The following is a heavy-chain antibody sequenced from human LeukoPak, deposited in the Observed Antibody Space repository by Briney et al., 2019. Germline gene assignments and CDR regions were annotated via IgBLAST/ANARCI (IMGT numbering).Heavy chain of an antibody. CDR1: GGSISSSSYY. D-gene: IGHD6-13*01. Sequence: PSETLSLTCTVSGGSISSSSYYWGWIRQPPGKGLEWIGSIYYSGSTYYNPSLKSRVTISVDTSKNQFSLKLSSVTAADTAVYYCARVYSSSYDAFDIWGQGTMVTVSS. J-gene: IGHJ3*02. CDR2: IYYSGST. V-gene: IGHV4-39*07. CDR3: ARVYSSSYDAFDI.